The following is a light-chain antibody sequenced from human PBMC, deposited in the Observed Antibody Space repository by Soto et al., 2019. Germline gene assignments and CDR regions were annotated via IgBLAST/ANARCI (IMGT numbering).Light chain of an antibody. Sequence: QSALTQPASVSGSPGQPITISCTGTSSDVGGYNYVSWYQQHPGKAPKLMIYDVSNRPSGVSNRFSGSKSGNTASLTISGLQAEDEADYYCSSYTSSSPLVFGTGTKVTVL. CDR3: SSYTSSSPLV. V-gene: IGLV2-14*01. CDR1: SSDVGGYNY. CDR2: DVS. J-gene: IGLJ1*01.